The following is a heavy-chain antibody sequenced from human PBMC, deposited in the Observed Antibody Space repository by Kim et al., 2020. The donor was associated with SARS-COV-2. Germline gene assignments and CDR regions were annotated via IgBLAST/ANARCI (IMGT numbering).Heavy chain of an antibody. V-gene: IGHV4-59*13. CDR3: ARDRGGVLPIH. CDR2: IYYSGST. Sequence: SETLSLTCTVSGGSISSYYWSWIRQPPGKGLEWIGYIYYSGSTNYNPSLKSRVTISVDTSKNQFSLKLSSVTAADTAVYYCARDRGGVLPIHWGQGTLVTVSS. CDR1: GGSISSYY. J-gene: IGHJ4*02. D-gene: IGHD3-10*01.